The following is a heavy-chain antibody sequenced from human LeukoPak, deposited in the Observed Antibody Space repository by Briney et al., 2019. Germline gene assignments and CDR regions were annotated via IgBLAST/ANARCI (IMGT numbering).Heavy chain of an antibody. D-gene: IGHD3-10*01. J-gene: IGHJ4*02. CDR1: GYTLSELC. CDR2: INPNNDGT. CDR3: ARMDRGITMVRGVGNFDY. V-gene: IGHV1-2*02. Sequence: GASVKVSRKVSGYTLSELCMHWVRQAPGQALEWMGWINPNNDGTNYAQKLHGRVTMTRDTSISTAYMELSRLRSDDTAVYYCARMDRGITMVRGVGNFDYWGQGTLVTVSS.